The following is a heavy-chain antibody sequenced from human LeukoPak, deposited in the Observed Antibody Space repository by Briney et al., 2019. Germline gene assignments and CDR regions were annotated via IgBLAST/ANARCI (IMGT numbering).Heavy chain of an antibody. CDR3: ASAHGYSGYDPDT. CDR2: ISYDGDNK. V-gene: IGHV3-30*03. J-gene: IGHJ5*02. D-gene: IGHD5-12*01. Sequence: PGRSLRLSCTAPGFTFSRYGIHWVRQAPGKGLEWVALISYDGDNKYYADSVKGRFTISRDNSKNTLYLQMNSLRTDDTAVYFCASAHGYSGYDPDTWGQGTLVTVSS. CDR1: GFTFSRYG.